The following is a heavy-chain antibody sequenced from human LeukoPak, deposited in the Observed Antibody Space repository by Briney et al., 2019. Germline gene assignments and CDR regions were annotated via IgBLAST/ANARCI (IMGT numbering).Heavy chain of an antibody. V-gene: IGHV4-59*08. J-gene: IGHJ6*03. CDR2: IYDSGST. CDR3: ARRGGYSYDTPGIYYMDV. Sequence: SETLSLTCAVSGGSITSNSWSWIRQPPGKGLEWIGDIYDSGSTNHNPSVKSRVTISIDTSRNHFSLKLSPVTAADAAVYYCARRGGYSYDTPGIYYMDVWGTGTTVTVSS. CDR1: GGSITSNS. D-gene: IGHD5-18*01.